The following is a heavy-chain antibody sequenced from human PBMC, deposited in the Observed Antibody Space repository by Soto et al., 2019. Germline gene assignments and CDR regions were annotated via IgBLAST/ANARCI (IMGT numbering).Heavy chain of an antibody. CDR2: MNPNSGNT. CDR1: GYTFTSYD. D-gene: IGHD6-19*01. J-gene: IGHJ5*02. V-gene: IGHV1-8*01. CDR3: ARDDWGQWLVRGFDP. Sequence: QVQLVQSGAEVKKPGASVKVSCKASGYTFTSYDINWVRQATGQGLEWMGWMNPNSGNTGYAQKFQSRVTMTRDTSISTAYMELSSLTSEDTAVYYCARDDWGQWLVRGFDPWGQGTLVTVSS.